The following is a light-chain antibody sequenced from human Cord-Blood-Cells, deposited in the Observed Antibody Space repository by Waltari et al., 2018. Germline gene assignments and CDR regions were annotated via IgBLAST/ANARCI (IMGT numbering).Light chain of an antibody. J-gene: IGLJ2*01. Sequence: SYELTQPPSVSVSPGQTASITCSGDKLGDKYACWYQQKPGQSPVLVIYQDSKRPSGIPERLSGSNSGNTATLTISGTQAMDEADYYCQAWDSSTVVFCGGTKVTVL. CDR1: KLGDKY. CDR3: QAWDSSTVV. V-gene: IGLV3-1*01. CDR2: QDS.